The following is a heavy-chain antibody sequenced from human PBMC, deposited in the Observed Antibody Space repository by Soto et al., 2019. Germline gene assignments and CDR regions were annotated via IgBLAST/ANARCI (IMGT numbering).Heavy chain of an antibody. V-gene: IGHV3-9*01. Sequence: GGSLRLSCAASGFTFDDYAMHWVRQAPGKGLEWVSGISWNSGSIGYADSVKGRFTISRDNAKNSLYLQMNSLRAEDTALYYCAKGYCSSTSCYLNWFDPWGQGTLVTVSS. J-gene: IGHJ5*02. CDR2: ISWNSGSI. CDR3: AKGYCSSTSCYLNWFDP. CDR1: GFTFDDYA. D-gene: IGHD2-2*01.